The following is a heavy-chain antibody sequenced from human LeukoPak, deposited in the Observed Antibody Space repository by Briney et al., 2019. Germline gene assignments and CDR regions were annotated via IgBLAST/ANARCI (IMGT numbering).Heavy chain of an antibody. CDR3: ARDGVVRGVIIAGYNWFDP. J-gene: IGHJ5*02. Sequence: GASVKVSCKAPGYTFTSYYMHWVRQAPGQGLEWMGIINPSGGSTSYAQKFQGRVTMTRDTSTSTVYMELSSLRSEDTAVYYCARDGVVRGVIIAGYNWFDPWGQGTLVTVSS. D-gene: IGHD3-10*01. CDR2: INPSGGST. V-gene: IGHV1-46*01. CDR1: GYTFTSYY.